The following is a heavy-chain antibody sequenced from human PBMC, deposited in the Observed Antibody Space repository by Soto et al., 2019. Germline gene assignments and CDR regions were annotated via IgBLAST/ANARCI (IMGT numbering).Heavy chain of an antibody. J-gene: IGHJ5*02. V-gene: IGHV4-59*12. CDR1: GGSINNYY. CDR3: ARVGYSSSWYEYNWFDP. D-gene: IGHD6-13*01. CDR2: IYYSGIT. Sequence: SETLSLTCTVSGGSINNYYWSWIRQPPWKGLEWIGYIYYSGITNYNPSLQSRVTISVDTSKNQFSLKLSSVTAADTAVYYCARVGYSSSWYEYNWFDPWGQGTLVTVSS.